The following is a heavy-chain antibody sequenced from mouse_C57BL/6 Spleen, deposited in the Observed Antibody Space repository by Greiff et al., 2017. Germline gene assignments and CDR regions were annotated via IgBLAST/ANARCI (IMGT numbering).Heavy chain of an antibody. Sequence: QVQLQQPGAELVMPGASVKLSCKASGYTFTSYWMHWVKQRPGQGLEWIGEIDPSDSYTNYNQKFKGKSTLTVDKSSSTASMQLSSLTSEDSAVYYCARSPYAMDNRGQGTSDTVSS. J-gene: IGHJ4*01. CDR1: GYTFTSYW. CDR3: ARSPYAMDN. CDR2: IDPSDSYT. V-gene: IGHV1-69*01.